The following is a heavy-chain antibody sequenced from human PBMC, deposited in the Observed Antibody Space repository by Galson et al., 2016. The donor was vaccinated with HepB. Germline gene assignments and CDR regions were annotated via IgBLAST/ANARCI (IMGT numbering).Heavy chain of an antibody. Sequence: SLRLSCAASGFTFSNYWMTWVRQAPGKGLEWISYISSSRKTIYYADSVKGRFTISRDNAKNSLYLQMKSLRDEDTAVYYCARSRRDYDYNRESYRYSGLGPWGQGTLVTVSS. CDR2: ISSSRKTI. CDR1: GFTFSNYW. D-gene: IGHD3-16*02. CDR3: ARSRRDYDYNRESYRYSGLGP. V-gene: IGHV3-48*02. J-gene: IGHJ5*02.